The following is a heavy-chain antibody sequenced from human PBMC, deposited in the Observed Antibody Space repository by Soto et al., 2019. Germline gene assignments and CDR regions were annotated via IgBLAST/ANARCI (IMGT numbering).Heavy chain of an antibody. D-gene: IGHD2-8*01. CDR2: IYPGDSDT. CDR3: ARTRITYCTNGAPRTYYYHSYGIEX. V-gene: IGHV5-51*01. CDR1: CYSFTNYW. Sequence: PVDSLTISCERSCYSFTNYWIGWVRQMPGRCLESMVIIYPGDSDTRYSPSFQGQVTISADKSISTAYLQWSSLKSSDNAMYYCARTRITYCTNGAPRTYYYHSYGIEXRGQRT. J-gene: IGHJ6*02.